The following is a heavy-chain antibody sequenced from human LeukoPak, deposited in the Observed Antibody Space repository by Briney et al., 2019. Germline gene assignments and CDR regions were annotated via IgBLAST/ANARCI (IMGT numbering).Heavy chain of an antibody. CDR3: AKDWFASTDY. CDR2: ITTDETT. Sequence: GGSLRLSCAASGFPFSVSWMHWFRHVPGKGLMWVSRITTDETTTYADSVRGRFSISRDNAKNTVYLQMNSLRVEDTAVYYCAKDWFASTDYWGQGILVIVSS. CDR1: GFPFSVSW. V-gene: IGHV3-74*01. D-gene: IGHD3-10*01. J-gene: IGHJ4*02.